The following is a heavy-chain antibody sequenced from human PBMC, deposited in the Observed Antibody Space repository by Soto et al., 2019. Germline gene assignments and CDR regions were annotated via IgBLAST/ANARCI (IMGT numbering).Heavy chain of an antibody. Sequence: PGGSLRLSCAASGFTFSSYSMNWVRQAPGKGLEWVSSISSSSSYIYYADSVKGRFTISRDNAKNSLYLQMNSLRAEDTAVYYCARGVVIMVEGSQPNDDFDIWGQGTMVTVSS. J-gene: IGHJ3*02. CDR1: GFTFSSYS. D-gene: IGHD3-3*01. CDR3: ARGVVIMVEGSQPNDDFDI. V-gene: IGHV3-21*01. CDR2: ISSSSSYI.